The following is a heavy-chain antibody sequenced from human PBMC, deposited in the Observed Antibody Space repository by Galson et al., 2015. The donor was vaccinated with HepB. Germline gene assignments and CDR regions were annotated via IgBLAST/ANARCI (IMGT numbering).Heavy chain of an antibody. D-gene: IGHD6-13*01. CDR2: IIPILGIA. Sequence: SVKVSCKASGGTFSSYTISWVRQAPGQGLEWMGRIIPILGIANYAQKFQGRVTITADKSTSTAYMELSSLRSDDTAVYYCAWGIAAAGPEHWGQGTLVTVSS. CDR3: AWGIAAAGPEH. V-gene: IGHV1-69*02. J-gene: IGHJ1*01. CDR1: GGTFSSYT.